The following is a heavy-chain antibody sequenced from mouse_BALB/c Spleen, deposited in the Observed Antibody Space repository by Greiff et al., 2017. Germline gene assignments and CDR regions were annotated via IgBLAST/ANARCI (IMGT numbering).Heavy chain of an antibody. J-gene: IGHJ2*01. Sequence: EVQGVESGGGLVQPGGSLRLSCATSGFTFTDYYMSWVRQPPGKALEWLGFIRNKANGYTTEYSASVKGRFTISRDNSQSILYLQMNTLGAEDSATYCCARGSLLDYWGQGTTLTVSS. CDR1: GFTFTDYY. CDR3: ARGSLLDY. CDR2: IRNKANGYTT. D-gene: IGHD6-2*01. V-gene: IGHV7-3*02.